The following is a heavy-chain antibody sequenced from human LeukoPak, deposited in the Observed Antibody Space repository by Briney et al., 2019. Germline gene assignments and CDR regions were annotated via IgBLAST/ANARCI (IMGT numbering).Heavy chain of an antibody. J-gene: IGHJ4*02. CDR3: ARVDTAMVRGFDY. V-gene: IGHV4-34*12. Sequence: PSETLSLTCAVYGGSFSGYYWSWIRQPPGKGLEWIGEIIHSGSTNYNPSLKSRVTISVDTSKNQFSLKLSSVTAADTAVYYCARVDTAMVRGFDYWGQGTLVTVSS. D-gene: IGHD5-18*01. CDR2: IIHSGST. CDR1: GGSFSGYY.